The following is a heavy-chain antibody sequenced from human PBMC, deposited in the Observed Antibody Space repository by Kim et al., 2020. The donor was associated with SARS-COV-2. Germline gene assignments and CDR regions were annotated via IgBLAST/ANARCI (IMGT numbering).Heavy chain of an antibody. CDR2: IYYSGST. CDR1: GGSISSSSYY. J-gene: IGHJ3*02. V-gene: IGHV4-39*01. Sequence: SETLSLTCTVSGGSISSSSYYWGWIRQPPGKGLEWIGSIYYSGSTYYNPSLKSRVTISVDTSKNQFSLKLSSVTAADTAVYYCARRGYCSGGSCSVYDAFDIWCQGTMVTVSS. D-gene: IGHD2-15*01. CDR3: ARRGYCSGGSCSVYDAFDI.